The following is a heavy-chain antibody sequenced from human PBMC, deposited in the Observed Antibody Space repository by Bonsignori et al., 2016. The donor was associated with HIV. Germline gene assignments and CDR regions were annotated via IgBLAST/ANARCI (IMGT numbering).Heavy chain of an antibody. CDR3: AGAYYDYVWGSYDAFDI. V-gene: IGHV1-18*01. CDR2: ISAYNGNT. D-gene: IGHD3-16*01. Sequence: WVRQAPGQGLEWMGWISAYNGNTNYAQKIQGRVTMTTDTSTSTAYMELRSLRSDDTAVYYCAGAYYDYVWGSYDAFDIWGQGDNGHRLL. J-gene: IGHJ3*02.